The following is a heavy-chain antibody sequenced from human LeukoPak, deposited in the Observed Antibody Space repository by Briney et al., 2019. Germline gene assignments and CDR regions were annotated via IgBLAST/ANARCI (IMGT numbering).Heavy chain of an antibody. CDR2: ISSSSSYI. CDR3: ARDVDYYGSGSYSFDY. V-gene: IGHV3-21*01. CDR1: GFTFSSYS. J-gene: IGHJ4*02. D-gene: IGHD3-10*01. Sequence: GGSLRLSCAASGFTFSSYSMNWVRQAPGKGLEWASSISSSSSYIYYADSVKGRFTISRDNAKNSLYLQMNSLRAEDTAVYYCARDVDYYGSGSYSFDYWGQGTLVTVSS.